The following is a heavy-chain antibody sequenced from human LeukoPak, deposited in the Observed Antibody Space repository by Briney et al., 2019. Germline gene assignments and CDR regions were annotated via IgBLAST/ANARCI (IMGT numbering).Heavy chain of an antibody. D-gene: IGHD3-22*01. Sequence: GGSLRLSCAASGLTFSSYAMSWVRQPPGKGLEWVSAISGSGGSTYYADSVEGRLTISTHTAKNSLYLQMNSPSAEDPAIYYCERGAYDSGVYRPQEYWGQGTLVTVSS. J-gene: IGHJ4*02. V-gene: IGHV3-23*01. CDR1: GLTFSSYA. CDR3: ERGAYDSGVYRPQEY. CDR2: ISGSGGST.